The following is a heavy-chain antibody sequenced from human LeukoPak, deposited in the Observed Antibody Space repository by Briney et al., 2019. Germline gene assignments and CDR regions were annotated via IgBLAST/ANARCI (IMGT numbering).Heavy chain of an antibody. D-gene: IGHD3-10*01. J-gene: IGHJ6*02. V-gene: IGHV1-2*02. CDR3: ARESGGLRGVIIPAHLDV. CDR1: GYTFTAHY. CDR2: ISPHSGNT. Sequence: ASVKVSCKASGYTFTAHYIHWVRQAPGQGLEWMGWISPHSGNTEFIQKNQGRVTMTRDTSIRTVYMELTRLRSDDTAVYYCARESGGLRGVIIPAHLDVWGQGTAVTVSS.